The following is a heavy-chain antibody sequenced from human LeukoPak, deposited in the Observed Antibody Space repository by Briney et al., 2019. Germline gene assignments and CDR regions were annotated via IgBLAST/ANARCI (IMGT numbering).Heavy chain of an antibody. V-gene: IGHV3-66*01. CDR1: GFTFSTYS. CDR3: AKSSEYYYGSGSYYAFFDH. D-gene: IGHD3-10*01. Sequence: GGSLRLSCAASGFTFSTYSMTWVRQAPGKGLEWVSLIYSGGSTYYADSVKGRFTISRDNSKNTVYLQMNSLRAEDTAVYYCAKSSEYYYGSGSYYAFFDHWGQGTLVTVSS. J-gene: IGHJ4*02. CDR2: IYSGGST.